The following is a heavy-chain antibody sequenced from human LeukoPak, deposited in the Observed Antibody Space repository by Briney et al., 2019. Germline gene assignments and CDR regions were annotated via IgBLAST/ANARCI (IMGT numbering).Heavy chain of an antibody. Sequence: GGSLRLSCAASGFTFSSYGMHWVRQAPGKGLEWVAVISYDGSNKYYADSVKGRFTISRDNSKNTLYLQMNGLRAEDTAVYYCAKSGVVITDDAFDIWGQGTMVTVSS. CDR1: GFTFSSYG. D-gene: IGHD3-22*01. V-gene: IGHV3-30*18. J-gene: IGHJ3*02. CDR3: AKSGVVITDDAFDI. CDR2: ISYDGSNK.